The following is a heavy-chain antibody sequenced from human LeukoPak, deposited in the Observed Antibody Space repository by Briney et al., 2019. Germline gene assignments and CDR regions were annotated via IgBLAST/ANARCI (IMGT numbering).Heavy chain of an antibody. V-gene: IGHV3-21*01. CDR1: GFRFRNSA. CDR2: IDDINSYK. CDR3: ARGGLGLNDAFDI. J-gene: IGHJ3*02. Sequence: GGSLRLSCATSGFRFRNSAFNWVRQAPGKGLEWVSSIDDINSYKYYADSVRGRFTVSRDNAKNLVFLEMNSLRADDTAVYYCARGGLGLNDAFDIWGQGTMVTVSS. D-gene: IGHD3-16*01.